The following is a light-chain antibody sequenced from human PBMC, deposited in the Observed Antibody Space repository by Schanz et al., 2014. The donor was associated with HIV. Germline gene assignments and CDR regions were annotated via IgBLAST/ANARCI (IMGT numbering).Light chain of an antibody. CDR2: DNN. V-gene: IGLV1-51*01. J-gene: IGLJ2*01. CDR3: ATWDSSLSGAV. Sequence: QSVLTQPPSVSAAPRQKVTISCSGSTSNIGHNYVSWYQQFPGTAPKLLIYDNNRRASGIPDRFSGSKSGTSASLDITGLQTGDEADYYCATWDSSLSGAVFGGGTKLTVL. CDR1: TSNIGHNY.